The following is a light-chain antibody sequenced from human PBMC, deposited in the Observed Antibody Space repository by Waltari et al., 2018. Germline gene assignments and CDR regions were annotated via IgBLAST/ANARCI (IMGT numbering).Light chain of an antibody. Sequence: QSALTQSGSVSGSPGQSITISCTGTRSDVGGYDSVNLYQQHPGKAPKLMLPSVSSRPSGVSNRFSGSKSGNTASLTISGLQAEDEADYFCSSYAGSNTLVFGGGTQVTVL. CDR3: SSYAGSNTLV. CDR1: RSDVGGYDS. J-gene: IGLJ2*01. V-gene: IGLV2-14*03. CDR2: SVS.